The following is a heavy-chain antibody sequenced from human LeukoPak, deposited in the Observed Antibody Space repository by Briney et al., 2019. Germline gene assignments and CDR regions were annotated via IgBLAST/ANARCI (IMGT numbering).Heavy chain of an antibody. J-gene: IGHJ6*02. CDR3: ARAHALYCSGGSCYSSLYYYGMDV. CDR1: GFTFSSYG. V-gene: IGHV3-33*01. D-gene: IGHD2-15*01. Sequence: GGSLRLSCAASGFTFSSYGMHWVRQAPGKGLEWVAVIWYDGSNKYYADSVKGRFTISRENAKNSLYLQMNSLRAGDTAVYYCARAHALYCSGGSCYSSLYYYGMDVWGQGTTVTVSS. CDR2: IWYDGSNK.